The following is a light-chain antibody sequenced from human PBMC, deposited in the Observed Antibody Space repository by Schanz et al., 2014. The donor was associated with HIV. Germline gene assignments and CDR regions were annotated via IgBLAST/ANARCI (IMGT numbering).Light chain of an antibody. J-gene: IGKJ4*01. CDR1: QRLSSSY. CDR3: QHRSNWPLT. CDR2: ATF. V-gene: IGKV3D-20*02. Sequence: EIVLTQSPGSLSLSPGGRATLSCGASQRLSSSYLAWYQQKRDQPPSLVIYATFTRAAGIPDRFSGTGSGTDFTLTISSLEPEDFAVYYCQHRSNWPLTFGGGTKVEIK.